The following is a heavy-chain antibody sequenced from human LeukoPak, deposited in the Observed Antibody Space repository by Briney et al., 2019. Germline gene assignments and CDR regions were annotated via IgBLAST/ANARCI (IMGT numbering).Heavy chain of an antibody. CDR3: TTDWDGSGSYSDFDY. V-gene: IGHV3-15*01. CDR2: IKSKIDGATT. D-gene: IGHD1-26*01. Sequence: GGSLRLSCAASGFTFSNAWTSWVRQAPGKGLEWVGRIKSKIDGATTEYAAPVKGRFTISRDDSKNTLYLQMDSLKTEDTAVYYCTTDWDGSGSYSDFDYWGQGTLVTVSS. J-gene: IGHJ4*02. CDR1: GFTFSNAW.